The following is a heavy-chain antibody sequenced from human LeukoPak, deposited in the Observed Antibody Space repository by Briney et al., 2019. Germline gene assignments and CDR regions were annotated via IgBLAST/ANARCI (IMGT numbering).Heavy chain of an antibody. J-gene: IGHJ3*01. D-gene: IGHD3-10*01. CDR2: IYYSGST. CDR3: AREDYGSGSHDVFDV. Sequence: SETLSLTCAVSGGSISSYYWSWIRQPPGKGLEWIGYIYYSGSTNYNPSLKGRVSISVDTSKNQFSLKLRFVTAADTAVYYCAREDYGSGSHDVFDVWGQGTMVTVSS. V-gene: IGHV4-59*01. CDR1: GGSISSYY.